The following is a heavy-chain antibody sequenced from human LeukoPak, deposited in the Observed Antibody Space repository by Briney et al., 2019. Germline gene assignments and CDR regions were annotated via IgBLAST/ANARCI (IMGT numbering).Heavy chain of an antibody. J-gene: IGHJ3*02. Sequence: GRSLRLSCAASGFTFSSYGMHWVRQAPGKGLEWVAVISYDGSNKYYADSVKGRFTISRDNSKNKLYLQMNSLRAEDTAVYYCAKDRTITMTAGGYAFDIWGQGTMVTVSS. V-gene: IGHV3-30*18. CDR2: ISYDGSNK. CDR3: AKDRTITMTAGGYAFDI. CDR1: GFTFSSYG. D-gene: IGHD3-22*01.